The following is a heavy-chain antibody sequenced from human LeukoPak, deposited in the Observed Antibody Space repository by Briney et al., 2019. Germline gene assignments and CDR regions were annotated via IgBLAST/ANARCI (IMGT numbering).Heavy chain of an antibody. CDR3: ARDRRWSIVVVPAAIPAPFDY. CDR2: IYYSGST. CDR1: GGSISSSSYY. D-gene: IGHD2-2*01. Sequence: PSETLSLTCTVSGGSISSSSYYWGWIRQPPGKGLEWIGSIYYSGSTYYNPSLRSRVTISVDTSKNQFSLKLSSVTAADTAVYYCARDRRWSIVVVPAAIPAPFDYWGQGTLVTVSS. V-gene: IGHV4-39*07. J-gene: IGHJ4*02.